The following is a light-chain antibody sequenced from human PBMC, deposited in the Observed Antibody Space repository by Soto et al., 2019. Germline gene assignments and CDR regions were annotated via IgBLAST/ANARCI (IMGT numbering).Light chain of an antibody. CDR2: DAS. V-gene: IGKV3-11*01. CDR3: QQRNNWPRIT. J-gene: IGKJ5*01. CDR1: QSVGSY. Sequence: EVLLTQSPATLSLSPGERATLSCRASQSVGSYLAWYQQKPGQAPRLLIYDASKRATDIPTRFSGSGSGTDFTLTISSLEPDDFAVYYCQQRNNWPRITFGQGTRLEIK.